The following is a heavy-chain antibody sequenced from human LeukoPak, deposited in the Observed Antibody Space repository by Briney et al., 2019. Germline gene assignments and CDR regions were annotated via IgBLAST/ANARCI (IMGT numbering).Heavy chain of an antibody. V-gene: IGHV3-48*03. Sequence: GGSLRLSCAASGFTFSSYEMNWVRQAPGKGLEWVSYISSSGSTIYYADSVKGRFTISRDNAKNSVYLQMNSLRAEDTAVYYCARGRPGMGIVIDYWGQGILVTVSP. J-gene: IGHJ4*02. CDR3: ARGRPGMGIVIDY. CDR2: ISSSGSTI. CDR1: GFTFSSYE. D-gene: IGHD7-27*01.